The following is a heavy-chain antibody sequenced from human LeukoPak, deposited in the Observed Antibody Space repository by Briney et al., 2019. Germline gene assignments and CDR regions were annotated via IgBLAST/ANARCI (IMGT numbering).Heavy chain of an antibody. CDR2: INNSGTRT. CDR1: GITIRNYG. V-gene: IGHV3-23*05. CDR3: ARDLMGIAYRGAFYY. D-gene: IGHD6-13*01. Sequence: GGSLRLSCAASGITIRNYGMTWVRQAPGRGLQWVSSINNSGTRTFYEDSVRGRFTISRDDSKNTIYLQMNSLRAEDTAIYYCARDLMGIAYRGAFYYWGPGTLVTVSS. J-gene: IGHJ4*02.